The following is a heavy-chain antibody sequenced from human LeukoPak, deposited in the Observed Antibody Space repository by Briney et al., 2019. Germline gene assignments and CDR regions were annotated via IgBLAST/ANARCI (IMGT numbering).Heavy chain of an antibody. CDR1: GGSVRDNY. Sequence: PSETLSLTCAVYGGSVRDNYWSWIRQPPGKGLEWIGEIHNSGSTKYNPSLKSRVTISLDTSKNQFSLKLNSMTAADTAVYYCAGHVSAAAGGRWGQGTLVTVSS. V-gene: IGHV4-34*01. J-gene: IGHJ4*02. CDR2: IHNSGST. CDR3: AGHVSAAAGGR. D-gene: IGHD6-13*01.